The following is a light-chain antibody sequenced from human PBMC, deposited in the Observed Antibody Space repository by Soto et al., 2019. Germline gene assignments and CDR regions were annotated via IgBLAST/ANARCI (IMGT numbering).Light chain of an antibody. J-gene: IGKJ5*01. CDR1: QSVSSN. V-gene: IGKV3-15*01. CDR2: GAS. Sequence: EIVMTHSPATLSVSPWERATLSCGASQSVSSNLAWYQQKPGQAPRLLIYGASTRATGIPARFSGSGSGTEFTLTISSLQSEDFAVYYCQQYNNWPPITFGHGTRLEIK. CDR3: QQYNNWPPIT.